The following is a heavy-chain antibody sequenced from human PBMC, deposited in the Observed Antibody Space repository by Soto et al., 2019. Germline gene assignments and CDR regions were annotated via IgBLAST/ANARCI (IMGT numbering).Heavy chain of an antibody. CDR2: IWYDGSNK. CDR3: ARDRLTTNHDAFDI. V-gene: IGHV3-33*01. J-gene: IGHJ3*02. Sequence: PGGSLRLSCAASGFTFSSYGMHWVRQAPGKGLEWVAVIWYDGSNKYYADSVKGRFTISRDNSKNTLYLQMNSLRAEDTAVYYCARDRLTTNHDAFDIWGQGTMVTVS. D-gene: IGHD4-17*01. CDR1: GFTFSSYG.